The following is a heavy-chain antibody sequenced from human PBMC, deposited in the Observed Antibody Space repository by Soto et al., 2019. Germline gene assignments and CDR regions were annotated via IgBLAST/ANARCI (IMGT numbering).Heavy chain of an antibody. V-gene: IGHV4-31*03. CDR1: GGTISNGEYY. CDR2: IYYSGST. CDR3: ARGRERLLQPWDDAFDI. Sequence: SETLSLTCTVSGGTISNGEYYWNWIRPHPGKGLEWIGYIYYSGSTSYNPSLKSRVTILVDTTKNQFSLKLSSVTAADTAVYYCARGRERLLQPWDDAFDIWGQGTMVT. J-gene: IGHJ3*02. D-gene: IGHD2-21*01.